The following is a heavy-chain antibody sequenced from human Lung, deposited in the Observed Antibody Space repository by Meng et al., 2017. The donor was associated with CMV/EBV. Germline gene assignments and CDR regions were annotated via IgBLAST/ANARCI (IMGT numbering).Heavy chain of an antibody. V-gene: IGHV1-2*02. Sequence: ASVKVSCKASGYTFTLFDIHWVRQAPGQGLEWSGWINPNTDGTNYAQRFQGRVAMTCDTSITTAYMELSSLTSDDTAIYYCARDRSLSRLGRSDAFDFWGQGTXVTVSS. CDR1: GYTFTLFD. CDR2: INPNTDGT. D-gene: IGHD7-27*01. J-gene: IGHJ3*01. CDR3: ARDRSLSRLGRSDAFDF.